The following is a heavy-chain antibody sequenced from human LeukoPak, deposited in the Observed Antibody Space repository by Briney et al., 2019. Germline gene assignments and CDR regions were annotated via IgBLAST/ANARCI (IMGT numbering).Heavy chain of an antibody. CDR3: ARESDRYCFSTSCPNWFDP. D-gene: IGHD2-2*01. V-gene: IGHV4-39*07. J-gene: IGHJ5*02. CDR1: GGSISSSSYY. CDR2: IYYSGST. Sequence: PSETLSLTCTVSGGSISSSSYYWGWIRQPPGKGLEWIGSIYYSGSTYYNPSLKSRVTMSVDTSKNQFSLKLKSVTAADTAVYYCARESDRYCFSTSCPNWFDPWGQGTLVTVSS.